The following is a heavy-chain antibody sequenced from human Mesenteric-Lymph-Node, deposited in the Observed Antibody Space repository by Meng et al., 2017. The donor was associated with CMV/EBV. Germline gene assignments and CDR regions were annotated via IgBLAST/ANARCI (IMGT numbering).Heavy chain of an antibody. D-gene: IGHD5-18*01. CDR1: GGSISSSNHY. CDR3: ASRAPAMVFDY. V-gene: IGHV4-39*07. J-gene: IGHJ4*02. CDR2: IYYSGST. Sequence: SETLSLTCTVSGGSISSSNHYWGWIRQPPGKGLEWIGNIYYSGSTFYKPSLKSRVTISVDTSKKQFSLKLYSVTAADTAVYYCASRAPAMVFDYWGQGTLVTVSS.